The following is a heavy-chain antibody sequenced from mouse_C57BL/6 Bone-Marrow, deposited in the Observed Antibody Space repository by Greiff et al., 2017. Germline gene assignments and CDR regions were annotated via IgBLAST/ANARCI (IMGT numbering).Heavy chain of an antibody. CDR3: ARWDGSLAC. CDR1: GFTFTDYY. D-gene: IGHD1-1*01. CDR2: IRNKANGYTT. J-gene: IGHJ3*01. V-gene: IGHV7-3*01. Sequence: EVQLQESGGGLVQPGGSLSLSCAASGFTFTDYYMSWVRQPPGKALEWLGFIRNKANGYTTEYSASVKGRFTISRDNSQSILYLQMNALRAEDSATYYCARWDGSLACWGQGTLVTVSA.